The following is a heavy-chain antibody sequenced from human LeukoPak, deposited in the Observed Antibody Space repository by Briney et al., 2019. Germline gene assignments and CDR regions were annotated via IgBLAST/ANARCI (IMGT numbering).Heavy chain of an antibody. CDR2: ITGSGDST. J-gene: IGHJ4*02. CDR1: GFTFGSYT. D-gene: IGHD6-6*01. V-gene: IGHV3-23*01. Sequence: LAGGSLRLSCAASGFTFGSYTMSWVRQAPGKGLEWVSSITGSGDSTNYADSVKGRFTISRDNSQNTLYLQMNSLRAEDTAVYYCATDRSSIAVRPHWGQGTLVTVSS. CDR3: ATDRSSIAVRPH.